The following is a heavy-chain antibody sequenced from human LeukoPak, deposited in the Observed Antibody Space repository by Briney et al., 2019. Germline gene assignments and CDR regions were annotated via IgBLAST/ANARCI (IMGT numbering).Heavy chain of an antibody. CDR2: ILHTGNT. V-gene: IGHV4-30-2*01. J-gene: IGHJ4*02. D-gene: IGHD3-22*01. CDR1: GGSISSGDYS. Sequence: SETLSLTCVVSGGSISSGDYSWSWIRQPPGRGLEWIGYILHTGNTYYNPSLKSRVTISIDRSKNQFSLKLTSMTAADTAVYYCAGEDSGGYRFDYWGQGTLVNVSS. CDR3: AGEDSGGYRFDY.